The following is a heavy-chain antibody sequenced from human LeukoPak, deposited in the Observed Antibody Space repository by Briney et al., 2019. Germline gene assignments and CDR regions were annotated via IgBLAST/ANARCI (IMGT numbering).Heavy chain of an antibody. CDR3: AKPGPGPCAFDI. J-gene: IGHJ3*02. CDR2: IRYDGSTK. Sequence: GGSLRLSCAASGFTFSSYRMPRVRQAPGKGLERVGFIRYDGSTKYYADSVKGRFTISRDNSKNTLYLQMNSLRGEDTAVYYCAKPGPGPCAFDIWGQGTMVTVSS. D-gene: IGHD1-14*01. V-gene: IGHV3-30*02. CDR1: GFTFSSYR.